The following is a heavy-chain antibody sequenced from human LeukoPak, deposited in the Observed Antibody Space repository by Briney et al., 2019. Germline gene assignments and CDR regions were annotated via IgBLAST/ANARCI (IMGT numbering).Heavy chain of an antibody. J-gene: IGHJ5*02. CDR1: GFTFDDYA. D-gene: IGHD1-26*01. CDR3: ARAQVGYNWFDP. CDR2: ISWNSGSI. Sequence: GGSLRLSCAASGFTFDDYAMHWVRQAPGKGLEWVSGISWNSGSIGYADSVKGRFTISRDNAKNSLYLQMDSLRAEDTAVYYCARAQVGYNWFDPWGQGTLVTVSS. V-gene: IGHV3-9*01.